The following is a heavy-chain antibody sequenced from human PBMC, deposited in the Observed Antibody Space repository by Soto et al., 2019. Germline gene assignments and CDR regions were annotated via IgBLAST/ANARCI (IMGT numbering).Heavy chain of an antibody. V-gene: IGHV1-2*04. J-gene: IGHJ4*02. CDR2: INPNSGGT. CDR1: GYTFTGYY. CDR3: ARGTYYYDSSGYLLDY. D-gene: IGHD3-22*01. Sequence: ASVKVSCKASGYTFTGYYMHWVRQAPGQGLEWMGWINPNSGGTNYAQKFQGWVTMTRDTSISTAYMELSRLRSDDTAVYYCARGTYYYDSSGYLLDYWGQGTLVTVSS.